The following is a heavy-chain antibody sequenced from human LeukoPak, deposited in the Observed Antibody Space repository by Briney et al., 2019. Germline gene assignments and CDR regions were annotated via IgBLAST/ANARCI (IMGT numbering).Heavy chain of an antibody. D-gene: IGHD5-24*01. CDR1: GGSISSGGYY. CDR2: IYYSGST. J-gene: IGHJ4*02. V-gene: IGHV4-31*03. Sequence: SQTLSLTCTVSGGSISSGGYYWSWIRQHPGKSLEWIGYIYYSGSTYYNPSLKSRVTISVDTSKNQFSLKLSSVTAADTAVYYCAREAKGLQLDYWGQGTLVTVSS. CDR3: AREAKGLQLDY.